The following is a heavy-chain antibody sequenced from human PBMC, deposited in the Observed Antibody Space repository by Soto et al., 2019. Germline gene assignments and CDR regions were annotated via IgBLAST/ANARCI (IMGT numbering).Heavy chain of an antibody. D-gene: IGHD4-17*01. CDR2: IYYTGTT. V-gene: IGHV4-30-4*01. CDR1: SGSISSDKYY. J-gene: IGHJ5*01. CDR3: ATVMHDYGTSWVDS. Sequence: QVQLQESGPGLVKPSQTLSLTCSVSSGSISSDKYYWTWIRQSPGKGLEWIGQIYYTGTTHYNPSVTSRVIILLDKSKDQFALTLTSVTAADTGVYYCATVMHDYGTSWVDSGGQGILVTVSS.